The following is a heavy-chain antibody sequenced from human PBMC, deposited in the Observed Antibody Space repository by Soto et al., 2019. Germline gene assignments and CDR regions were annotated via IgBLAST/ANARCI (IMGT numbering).Heavy chain of an antibody. CDR3: AREHELGVVVPAAIRGYYYYYIDV. Sequence: EVQLVESGGGLVQPGGSLRLSCAASGFTFSSYWMSWVRQAPGKGLEWVANIKQDGSEKYYVDSVKGRFTISRDNAKNSLYRQMNSLRAEDTAVYYCAREHELGVVVPAAIRGYYYYYIDVWGKGTTVTVSS. CDR1: GFTFSSYW. D-gene: IGHD2-2*02. V-gene: IGHV3-7*01. CDR2: IKQDGSEK. J-gene: IGHJ6*03.